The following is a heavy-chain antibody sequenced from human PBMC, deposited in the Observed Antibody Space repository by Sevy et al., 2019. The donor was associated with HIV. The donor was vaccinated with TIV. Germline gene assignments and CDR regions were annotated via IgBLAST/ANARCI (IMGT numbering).Heavy chain of an antibody. CDR3: ARPGDSGAREAVPYYFDY. V-gene: IGHV3-23*01. CDR1: GFTFSSYA. J-gene: IGHJ4*02. D-gene: IGHD4-17*01. CDR2: ISGSGGST. Sequence: GGSLRLSCAASGFTFSSYAMSWVRQAPGKGLEWASAISGSGGSTYYADSVKGRFTISRDNSKNTLYLQMNSLRAEDTAVYDCARPGDSGAREAVPYYFDYWGQGTLVTVSS.